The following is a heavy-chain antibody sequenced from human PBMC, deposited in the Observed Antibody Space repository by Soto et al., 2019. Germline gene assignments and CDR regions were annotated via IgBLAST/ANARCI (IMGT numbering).Heavy chain of an antibody. CDR2: IYTSGST. CDR1: GGSISSYY. Sequence: PSDTLSLTCTVSGGSISSYYWSWIRQPAGKGLEWIGRIYTSGSTNYNPSLKSRVTMSVDTSKNQFSLKLGSVTAADTAVYYCARECSPRIQLWLGWFDPWGQGTLVTVSS. J-gene: IGHJ5*02. D-gene: IGHD5-18*01. V-gene: IGHV4-4*07. CDR3: ARECSPRIQLWLGWFDP.